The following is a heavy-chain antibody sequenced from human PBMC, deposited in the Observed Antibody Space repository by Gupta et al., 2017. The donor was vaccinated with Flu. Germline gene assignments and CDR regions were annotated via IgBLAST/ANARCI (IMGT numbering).Heavy chain of an antibody. Sequence: SISVPSYYWGWVRQPPGKGLEWIGSVYYHGSAYYNPSLRSRVSISVDTSKNQFSLKLTSVTAAYMAVYYCTLLSSSLPLNYWGQGTLVTVPS. CDR2: VYYHGSA. V-gene: IGHV4-39*01. J-gene: IGHJ4*02. CDR1: SISVPSYY. CDR3: TLLSSSLPLNY.